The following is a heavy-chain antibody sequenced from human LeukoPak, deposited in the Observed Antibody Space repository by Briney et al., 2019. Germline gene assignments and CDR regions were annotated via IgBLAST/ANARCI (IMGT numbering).Heavy chain of an antibody. D-gene: IGHD1-26*01. Sequence: ASVNVSCKASVYTFTSYGIIWVRQAPGQGLEWMGWISAYNGNTDYAQNLQGRVTIPTDTSTSTAYMELRSLRSDDTAVYYCARDRDSGSYIAVDYWGQGTLGTVSS. J-gene: IGHJ4*02. CDR2: ISAYNGNT. CDR3: ARDRDSGSYIAVDY. V-gene: IGHV1-18*01. CDR1: VYTFTSYG.